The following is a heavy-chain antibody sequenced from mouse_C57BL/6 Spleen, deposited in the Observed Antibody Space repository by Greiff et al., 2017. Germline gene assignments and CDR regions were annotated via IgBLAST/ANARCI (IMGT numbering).Heavy chain of an antibody. J-gene: IGHJ1*03. D-gene: IGHD1-1*01. CDR2: IYPRSGNT. CDR3: AREDGSSPHWYFDV. CDR1: GYTFTSYG. Sequence: QVQLKESGAELARPGASVKLSCKASGYTFTSYGISWVKQRTGQGLEWIGEIYPRSGNTYYNEKFKGKATLTADKSSSTAYMELRSLTSEDSAVYFCAREDGSSPHWYFDVWGTGTTVTVSS. V-gene: IGHV1-81*01.